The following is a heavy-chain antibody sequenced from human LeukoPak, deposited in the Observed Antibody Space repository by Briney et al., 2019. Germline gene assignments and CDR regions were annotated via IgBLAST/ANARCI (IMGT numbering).Heavy chain of an antibody. D-gene: IGHD3-3*01. CDR3: ARDPQFTSSYFDY. CDR1: GFTFTLFG. V-gene: IGHV3-30*03. J-gene: IGHJ4*02. Sequence: GMSLRLSCAASGFTFTLFGTHWVRQAPGQGLEWVAVVSYDGRNTYYSDSVKGRFTISRDISKNTLFLQMNSLISEDTAVYFCARDPQFTSSYFDYWGPGTLVTVSS. CDR2: VSYDGRNT.